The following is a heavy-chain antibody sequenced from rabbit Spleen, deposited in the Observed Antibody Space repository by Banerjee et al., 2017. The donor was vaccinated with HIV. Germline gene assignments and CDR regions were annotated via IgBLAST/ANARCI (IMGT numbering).Heavy chain of an antibody. D-gene: IGHD1-1*01. V-gene: IGHV1S40*01. CDR2: IESGSSGFT. CDR1: GFSFSNYYY. J-gene: IGHJ6*01. CDR3: ARDTSTSFSSYGMDL. Sequence: QSLEESGGDLVKPEGSLTLTCTASGFSFSNYYYMCWVRQAPGKGLEWIACIESGSSGFTYFATWAKGRFTCSKTSSTTVTLQMTRLTAADTATYFCARDTSTSFSSYGMDLWGPGTLVTVS.